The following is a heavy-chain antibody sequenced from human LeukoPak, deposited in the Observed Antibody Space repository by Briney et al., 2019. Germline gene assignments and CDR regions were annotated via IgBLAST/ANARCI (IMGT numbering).Heavy chain of an antibody. CDR3: ASQGSGYDSPIDH. Sequence: GGSLRLSCAASGFTLSSYSMNWVRQAPGKGLEWVSSISSSSSYIYYADSVKGRFTISRDNARNSLYLQMNGLRAEDTAVYYCASQGSGYDSPIDHWGQGTLVTVSS. J-gene: IGHJ4*02. CDR2: ISSSSSYI. V-gene: IGHV3-21*01. D-gene: IGHD5-12*01. CDR1: GFTLSSYS.